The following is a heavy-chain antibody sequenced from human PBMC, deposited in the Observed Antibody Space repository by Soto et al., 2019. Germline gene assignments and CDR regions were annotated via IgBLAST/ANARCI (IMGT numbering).Heavy chain of an antibody. CDR3: TTAGPRDWYFNL. V-gene: IGHV3-15*01. CDR1: GFIFNNAW. Sequence: EVHLVESGGGLVEPGGSLRLSCAASGFIFNNAWMTWVRQAPGKGLEWVAHIKSRPDGGTADYAASVKGRFTISRDSSRDTLELQMHSLRIEDTAVYYCTTAGPRDWYFNLWGRGTLVTVSS. J-gene: IGHJ2*01. CDR2: IKSRPDGGTA.